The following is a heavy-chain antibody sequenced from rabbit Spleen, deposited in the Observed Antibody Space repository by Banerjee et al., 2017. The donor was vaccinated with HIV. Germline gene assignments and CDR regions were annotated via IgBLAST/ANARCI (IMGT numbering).Heavy chain of an antibody. Sequence: QEQLEASGGGLVKPEGSLTLTCKASGFSFSDRDVMCWVRQAPGKGLEWIGCINTATGKDVYANWAKGRFTFSKTSSTTVTLQMTSLTAADTATYFCARDWDGVIGWNFGWWGPGTLVTVS. V-gene: IGHV1S45*01. CDR1: GFSFSDRDV. J-gene: IGHJ6*01. D-gene: IGHD4-1*01. CDR3: ARDWDGVIGWNFGW. CDR2: INTATGKD.